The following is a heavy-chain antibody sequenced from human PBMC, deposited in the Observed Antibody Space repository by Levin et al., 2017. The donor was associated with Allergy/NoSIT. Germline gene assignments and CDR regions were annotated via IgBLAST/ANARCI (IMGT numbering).Heavy chain of an antibody. D-gene: IGHD1-26*01. CDR2: IYPGDSDT. CDR1: GYSFTSYW. J-gene: IGHJ4*02. CDR3: ARQGGRYSGDFDY. Sequence: GGSLRLSCKGSGYSFTSYWIGWVRQMPGKGLEWMGIIYPGDSDTRHSPSFQGQVTISADKSISTAYLQWSSLKASDTAMYYCARQGGRYSGDFDYWGQGTLVTVSS. V-gene: IGHV5-51*01.